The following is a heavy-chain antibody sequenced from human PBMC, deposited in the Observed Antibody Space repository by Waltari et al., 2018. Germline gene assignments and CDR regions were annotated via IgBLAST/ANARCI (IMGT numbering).Heavy chain of an antibody. V-gene: IGHV4-38-2*01. CDR3: ARVHSGPFDP. Sequence: QVQLQESGPGLVKPSETLSLTCAVSGYSISSGYYWGWIRQPPGKGLEGIGSIYHSGSTYYNPSLKSRVTISVETSKNQFSLKLSSVTAADTAVYYCARVHSGPFDPWGQGTLVTVSS. J-gene: IGHJ5*02. CDR1: GYSISSGYY. D-gene: IGHD5-12*01. CDR2: IYHSGST.